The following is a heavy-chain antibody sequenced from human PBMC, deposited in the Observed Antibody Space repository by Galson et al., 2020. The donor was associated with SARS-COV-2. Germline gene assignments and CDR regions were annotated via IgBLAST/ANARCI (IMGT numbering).Heavy chain of an antibody. V-gene: IGHV3-30*03. CDR3: ARSGSGYNYVDY. CDR2: ITNDGSNK. D-gene: IGHD5-18*01. CDR1: GFTFSSYS. Sequence: GGSLRLSCAASGFTFSSYSMNWVRQAPGKGLEWVAVITNDGSNKYYADSVKGRFTISRDTSKSTLYLQMNSLRAEDTAVYYCARSGSGYNYVDYWGQGTLVIVSS. J-gene: IGHJ4*02.